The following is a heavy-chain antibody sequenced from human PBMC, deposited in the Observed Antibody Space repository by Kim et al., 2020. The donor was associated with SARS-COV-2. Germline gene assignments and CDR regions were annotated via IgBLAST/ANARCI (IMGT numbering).Heavy chain of an antibody. Sequence: GGSLRLSCAASGFTFSSYEMNWVRQAPGKGLEWVSYISSSSSTIYYADSVKGRFTVSRDNAKNSLYLQMNSLRDEDTAVYYCAREGSWDYYDSSGYSDAFDIWGQGTMVTVPS. CDR1: GFTFSSYE. CDR3: AREGSWDYYDSSGYSDAFDI. V-gene: IGHV3-48*03. J-gene: IGHJ3*02. D-gene: IGHD3-22*01. CDR2: ISSSSSTI.